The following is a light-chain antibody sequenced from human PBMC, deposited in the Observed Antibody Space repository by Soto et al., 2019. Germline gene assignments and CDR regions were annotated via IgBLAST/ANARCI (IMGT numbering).Light chain of an antibody. CDR3: QQYNSVSLLT. V-gene: IGKV1-39*01. CDR1: QSISSY. J-gene: IGKJ4*01. CDR2: ATS. Sequence: DIQITQFPSSLSASVGDRVTITCRSSQSISSYLNWYQQQPGKAPKLLIYATSTLQSGVPSRFSGSESGTDFTLTISSLQPEDFATYYCQQYNSVSLLTFGGGTKVDTK.